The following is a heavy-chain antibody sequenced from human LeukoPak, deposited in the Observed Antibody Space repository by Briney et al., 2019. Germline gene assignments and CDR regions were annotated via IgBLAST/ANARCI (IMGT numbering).Heavy chain of an antibody. J-gene: IGHJ6*04. V-gene: IGHV3-33*01. CDR1: GFTFSSYG. Sequence: GGSLRLSCAASGFTFSSYGMHWARQAPGKGLEWVAVIWYDGSNKYYADSVKGRFTISRDNSKDTLYLQMNSLRAEDTAVYYCAGDFDYDILTGPGYYGMDVWGKGTTVTVSS. CDR2: IWYDGSNK. D-gene: IGHD3-9*01. CDR3: AGDFDYDILTGPGYYGMDV.